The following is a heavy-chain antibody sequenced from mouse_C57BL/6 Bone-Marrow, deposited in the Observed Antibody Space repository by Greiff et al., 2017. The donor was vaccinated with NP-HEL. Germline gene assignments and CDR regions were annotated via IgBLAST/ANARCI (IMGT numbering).Heavy chain of an antibody. CDR2: ISSGSSTI. V-gene: IGHV5-17*01. CDR3: ARIYYDHYYAMDY. D-gene: IGHD2-4*01. CDR1: GFTFSDYG. J-gene: IGHJ4*01. Sequence: EVQLVESGGGLVKPGGSLKLSCAASGFTFSDYGMHWVRQAPEKGLEWVAYISSGSSTIYYADTVKGRFTISRDNAKNTLFLQMTSLRSEDTAMYYCARIYYDHYYAMDYWGQGTSVTVSS.